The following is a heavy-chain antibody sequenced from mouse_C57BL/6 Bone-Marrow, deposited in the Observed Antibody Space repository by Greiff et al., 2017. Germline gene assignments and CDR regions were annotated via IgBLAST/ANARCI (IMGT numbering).Heavy chain of an antibody. Sequence: QVQLKESGPELVKPGASVKISCKASGYSFTSYYIHWVKQRPGQGLEWIGWIYPGSGNTKYNEKFKGKATLTADTSSSTAYMQLSSLTSEDSAVYDCAKDTTVVAYDAMDYWGQGTSVTVSS. V-gene: IGHV1-66*01. CDR3: AKDTTVVAYDAMDY. CDR2: IYPGSGNT. CDR1: GYSFTSYY. J-gene: IGHJ4*01. D-gene: IGHD1-1*01.